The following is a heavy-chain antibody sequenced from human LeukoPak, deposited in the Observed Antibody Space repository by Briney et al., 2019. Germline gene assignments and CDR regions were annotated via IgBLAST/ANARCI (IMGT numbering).Heavy chain of an antibody. J-gene: IGHJ4*02. CDR3: ATTNDGGGYQWGDFFDF. CDR1: VGTSNSHA. Sequence: SVKVSCKASVGTSNSHAISWVRQAPGQGLEWMGRIIPNLGTTNRAQNFQDRVTLTADKSTNTAYMELTSLTSDDTAVYYCATTNDGGGYQWGDFFDFWGQGTLVTVSS. CDR2: IIPNLGTT. D-gene: IGHD3-22*01. V-gene: IGHV1-69*04.